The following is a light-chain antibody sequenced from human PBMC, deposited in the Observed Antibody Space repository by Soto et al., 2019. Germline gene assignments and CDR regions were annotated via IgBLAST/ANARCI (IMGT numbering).Light chain of an antibody. CDR1: QSVSSSY. J-gene: IGKJ4*01. CDR3: QQYGSSPLT. V-gene: IGKV3-20*01. Sequence: EIVFTQSPGTPSLSPGERATLSRRASQSVSSSYLAWYQQKPGQAPRLLIYGASSRATGIPDRFSGSGSGTDFTLTVSRLEPEDFAVYYCQQYGSSPLTFGGGTKVDIK. CDR2: GAS.